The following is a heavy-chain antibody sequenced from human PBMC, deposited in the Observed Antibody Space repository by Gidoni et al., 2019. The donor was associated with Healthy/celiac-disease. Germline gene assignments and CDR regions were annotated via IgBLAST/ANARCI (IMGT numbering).Heavy chain of an antibody. CDR3: ARDAVPEGYYDSSGYYYAYYYYGMDV. J-gene: IGHJ6*02. D-gene: IGHD3-22*01. V-gene: IGHV1-18*01. Sequence: QVQLVQSGAEVKKPGASVKVSCKASGYTFTSYGISWVRQAPGQGLEWMGWISAYNGNTNYAQKLQGRVTMTTDTSTSTAYRELRSLRSDDTAVYYCARDAVPEGYYDSSGYYYAYYYYGMDVWGQGTTVTVSS. CDR2: ISAYNGNT. CDR1: GYTFTSYG.